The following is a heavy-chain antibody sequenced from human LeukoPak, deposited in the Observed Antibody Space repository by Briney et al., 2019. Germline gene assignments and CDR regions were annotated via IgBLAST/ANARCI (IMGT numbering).Heavy chain of an antibody. V-gene: IGHV1-8*01. CDR1: GYTFTSYD. D-gene: IGHD1-7*01. Sequence: ASVKVSCKASGYTFTSYDINWVRQATGRGLEWMGWMNPNSGNTGYAQKFQGRVTMTRNTSISTAYMELSSLRSEDTAVYYCARARSEEKAKKKKLRGPYWFDPWGQGTLVTVSS. J-gene: IGHJ5*02. CDR3: ARARSEEKAKKKKLRGPYWFDP. CDR2: MNPNSGNT.